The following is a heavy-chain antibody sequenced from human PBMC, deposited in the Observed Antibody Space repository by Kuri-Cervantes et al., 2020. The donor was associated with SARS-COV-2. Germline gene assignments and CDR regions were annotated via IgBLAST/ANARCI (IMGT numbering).Heavy chain of an antibody. D-gene: IGHD1-14*01. Sequence: GGSLRLSCAASGFTFSSYAMHWVRQAPGKGLEWVSIIYTGGTTHYADSVKGRFTISRDNSKNTLYLQMNSLRAEDTAVYYCAREGSNDHHDYYDYYMDVWGKGTTVTVSS. CDR1: GFTFSSYA. J-gene: IGHJ6*03. CDR3: AREGSNDHHDYYDYYMDV. V-gene: IGHV3-53*01. CDR2: IYTGGTT.